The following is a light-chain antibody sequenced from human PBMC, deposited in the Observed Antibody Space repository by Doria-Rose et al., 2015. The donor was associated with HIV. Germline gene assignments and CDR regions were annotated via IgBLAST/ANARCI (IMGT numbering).Light chain of an antibody. J-gene: IGKJ5*01. CDR1: QRVKSSY. Sequence: TQSPGTPSLSPGERATLSCRASQRVKSSYLAWYQQKPGQAPRLLIYDASTRATGIPDRFSGSGSGTDFTLTISRLEPEDVAVYYCQQYGTSRGTFGQGTRLEI. CDR2: DAS. V-gene: IGKV3-20*01. CDR3: QQYGTSRGT.